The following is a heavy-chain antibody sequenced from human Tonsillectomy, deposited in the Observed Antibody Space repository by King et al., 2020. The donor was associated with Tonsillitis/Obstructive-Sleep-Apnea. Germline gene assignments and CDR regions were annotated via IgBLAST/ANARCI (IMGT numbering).Heavy chain of an antibody. D-gene: IGHD1-7*01. CDR2: IDWDDDK. V-gene: IGHV2-70*04. Sequence: VTLKESGPALVKPTQTLTLTCTFSGFSLTTSGMCVSWIRQPPGKALEWLARIDWDDDKFYSTSLKTRLTISKDTSKNQVVLTMTNMDPVDTATYYCARICSGNWNYDYFYYWGQGTLVTVSS. CDR3: ARICSGNWNYDYFYY. CDR1: GFSLTTSGMC. J-gene: IGHJ4*02.